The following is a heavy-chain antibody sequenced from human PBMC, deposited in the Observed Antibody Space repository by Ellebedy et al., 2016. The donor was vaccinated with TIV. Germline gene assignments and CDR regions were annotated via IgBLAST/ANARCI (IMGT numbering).Heavy chain of an antibody. CDR1: GGSFSGYY. CDR3: ARGPTPPIVVVPAASAFFDY. D-gene: IGHD2-2*01. Sequence: GSLRLXXAVYGGSFSGYYWSWIRQPPGKGLEWIGEINHSGSTNYNPSLKSRVTISVDTSKNQFSLKLSSVTAADTAVYYCARGPTPPIVVVPAASAFFDYWGQGTLVTVSS. J-gene: IGHJ4*02. CDR2: INHSGST. V-gene: IGHV4-34*01.